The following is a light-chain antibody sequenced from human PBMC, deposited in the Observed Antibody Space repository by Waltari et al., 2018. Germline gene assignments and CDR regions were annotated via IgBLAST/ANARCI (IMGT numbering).Light chain of an antibody. CDR2: DDN. CDR1: KIGSEA. CDR3: QVWDSSGPHPVV. Sequence: SYGLTQPPSVSVAPGQTASITCGGNKIGSEAVHWYQQKPGQAPVLVVRDDNDRPSGIPDRFSGSNSGSPATLTISRVEAGDEADYYCQVWDSSGPHPVVFGGGTKL. J-gene: IGLJ2*01. V-gene: IGLV3-21*02.